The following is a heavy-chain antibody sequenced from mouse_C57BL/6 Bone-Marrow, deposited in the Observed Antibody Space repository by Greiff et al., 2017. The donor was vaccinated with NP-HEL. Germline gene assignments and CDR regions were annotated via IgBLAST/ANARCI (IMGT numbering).Heavy chain of an antibody. V-gene: IGHV1-69*01. Sequence: QVQLQQPGAELVMPGASVKLSCKASGYTFTSYWMHWVKQRPGQGLEWIGEIDPSDSYTNYNQKFKGKSTFTVDKSSSTAYMQLSSLTSEDSAVYYWAIYYDYGGSCFDYWGQGTTLTVSS. CDR3: AIYYDYGGSCFDY. CDR1: GYTFTSYW. J-gene: IGHJ2*01. CDR2: IDPSDSYT. D-gene: IGHD2-4*01.